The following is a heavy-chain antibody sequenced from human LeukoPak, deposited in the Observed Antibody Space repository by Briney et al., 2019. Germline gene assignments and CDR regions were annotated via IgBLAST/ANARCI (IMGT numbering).Heavy chain of an antibody. CDR3: ARDRAVLGYDSSGYYSYYYGMDV. CDR2: IYYSGST. V-gene: IGHV4-59*01. Sequence: SETLSLTCAVYGGSISSYYWSWIRQPPGKGLEWIGYIYYSGSTNYNPSLKSRVTISVDTSKNQFSLKLSSVTAADTAVYYCARDRAVLGYDSSGYYSYYYGMDVWGQGTTVTVSS. J-gene: IGHJ6*02. CDR1: GGSISSYY. D-gene: IGHD3-22*01.